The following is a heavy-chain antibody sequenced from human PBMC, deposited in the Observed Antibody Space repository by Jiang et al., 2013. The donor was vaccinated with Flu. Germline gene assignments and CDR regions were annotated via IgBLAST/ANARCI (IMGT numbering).Heavy chain of an antibody. D-gene: IGHD3-3*01. CDR1: GGSISSGDYY. J-gene: IGHJ6*02. CDR3: ARESSGYYDFWSGYPYGMDV. V-gene: IGHV4-30-4*01. CDR2: IYYSGST. Sequence: GSGLVKPSQTLSLTCTVSGGSISSGDYYWSWIRQPPGKGLEWIGYIYYSGSTYYNPSLKSRVTISVDTSKNQFSLKLSSVTAADTAVYYCARESSGYYDFWSGYPYGMDVWGQGTTVTVSS.